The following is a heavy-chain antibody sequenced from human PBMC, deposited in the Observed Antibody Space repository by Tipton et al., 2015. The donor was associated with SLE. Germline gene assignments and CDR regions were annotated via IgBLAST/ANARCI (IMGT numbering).Heavy chain of an antibody. CDR2: INHSGST. V-gene: IGHV4-34*01. Sequence: TLSLTCAVYGGSFSGYYWSWIRQPPGKGLEWIGEINHSGSTNYNPSLKSRVTISVDTSKNQFSLKLSSVTAADTAVYYCARLGQQMAAFDIWGQGTMVTVSS. D-gene: IGHD6-13*01. J-gene: IGHJ3*02. CDR1: GGSFSGYY. CDR3: ARLGQQMAAFDI.